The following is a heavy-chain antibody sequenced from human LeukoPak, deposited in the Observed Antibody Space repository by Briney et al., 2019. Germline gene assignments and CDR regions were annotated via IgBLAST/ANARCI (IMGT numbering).Heavy chain of an antibody. CDR2: IKQDGSKK. Sequence: GGSLRLSCVASGFPFSSFWMTWFGQAPGKGLEWLPNIKQDGSKKSYVDSVKGRFTISRDNAKNSLYLQMNSLRAEDTAVYYCARRPSYSGSYSAFDIWGQGTLVTVSS. CDR3: ARRPSYSGSYSAFDI. D-gene: IGHD1-26*01. CDR1: GFPFSSFW. V-gene: IGHV3-7*01. J-gene: IGHJ3*02.